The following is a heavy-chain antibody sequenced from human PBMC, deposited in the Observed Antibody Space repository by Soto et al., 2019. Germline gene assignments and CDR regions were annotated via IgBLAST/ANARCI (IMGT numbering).Heavy chain of an antibody. CDR3: ARGGSFLVWRGDAFDI. Sequence: ASVNVSCKASGYTFTGYYMHWVRQAPGQGLEWMGWINPNSGGTNYAQKFQGWVTMTRDTSISTAYMELSRLRSDDTAVYYCARGGSFLVWRGDAFDIWGQGTMVTVSS. V-gene: IGHV1-2*04. CDR2: INPNSGGT. CDR1: GYTFTGYY. D-gene: IGHD2-8*01. J-gene: IGHJ3*02.